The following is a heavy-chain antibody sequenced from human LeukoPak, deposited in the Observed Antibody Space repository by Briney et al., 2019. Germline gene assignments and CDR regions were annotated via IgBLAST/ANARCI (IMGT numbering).Heavy chain of an antibody. J-gene: IGHJ4*02. CDR2: IKEDGSDK. CDR3: ARNSGWFRFDY. Sequence: ETLSLTCDVSGGSIDSTNWWNWVRQPPGKGLEWVANIKEDGSDKYYVDSVKGRFTISRDNAKNSLYLQMNSLRAEDTAVYYCARNSGWFRFDYWGQGTLVTVSS. V-gene: IGHV3-7*03. CDR1: GGSIDSTNW. D-gene: IGHD6-19*01.